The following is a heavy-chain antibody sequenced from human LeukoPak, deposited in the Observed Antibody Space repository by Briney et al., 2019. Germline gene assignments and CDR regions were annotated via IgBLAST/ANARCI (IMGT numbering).Heavy chain of an antibody. D-gene: IGHD5-12*01. CDR2: INPNSGGT. V-gene: IGHV1-2*02. CDR1: GYTFTGYY. Sequence: VASVKVSCKASGYTFTGYYMHWVRQAPGQGLEWMGWINPNSGGTNYAQKFQGRVTMTRDTSISTAYMELSRLRSDDTAVYYCARELGGYASYYFDYWGQGTLVTVSS. CDR3: ARELGGYASYYFDY. J-gene: IGHJ4*02.